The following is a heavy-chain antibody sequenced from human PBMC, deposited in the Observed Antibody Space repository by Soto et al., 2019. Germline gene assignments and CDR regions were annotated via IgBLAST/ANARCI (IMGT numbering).Heavy chain of an antibody. CDR3: ARGRPVVLDP. D-gene: IGHD2-21*01. CDR2: IYYSGST. J-gene: IGHJ5*02. CDR1: GGSISSGDYY. V-gene: IGHV4-30-4*01. Sequence: QVQLQESGPGLVKPSQTLSLTCTVSGGSISSGDYYWSWIRQPPGKGLEWIGYIYYSGSTYYNPSLTSXVXIXXDTSKNQFSLKLSSVTAADTAVYYCARGRPVVLDPWGQGTLVTVSS.